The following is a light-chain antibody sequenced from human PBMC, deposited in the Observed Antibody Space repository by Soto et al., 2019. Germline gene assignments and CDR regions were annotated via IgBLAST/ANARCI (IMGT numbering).Light chain of an antibody. V-gene: IGLV2-23*01. CDR3: CSYAGSSTYV. J-gene: IGLJ1*01. CDR1: SRDVGNYNL. CDR2: EGS. Sequence: QSALTQPASVSGSPGQSITISCTGTSRDVGNYNLVSWYQQHPGKAPKLMIYEGSKRPSGVSNRFSGSKSGNTASLTISILQAEDEADYYCCSYAGSSTYVFGTGTKVTAL.